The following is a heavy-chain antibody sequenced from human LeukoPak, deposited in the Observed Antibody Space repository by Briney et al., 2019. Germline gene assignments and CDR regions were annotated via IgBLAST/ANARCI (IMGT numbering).Heavy chain of an antibody. CDR1: GYTFTGYY. Sequence: ASVKVSCKASGYTFTGYYMHWVRQAPGQGLEWMGWINPNSGGTNYAQKFQGRVTMTRDTSISTAYMELSRLRSDDTAVYYCARGQLRWSSYFDYWGQGTLVTVSS. CDR3: ARGQLRWSSYFDY. D-gene: IGHD4-23*01. J-gene: IGHJ4*02. CDR2: INPNSGGT. V-gene: IGHV1-2*02.